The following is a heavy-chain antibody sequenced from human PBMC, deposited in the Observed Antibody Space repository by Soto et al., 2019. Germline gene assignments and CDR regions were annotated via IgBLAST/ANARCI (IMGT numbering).Heavy chain of an antibody. J-gene: IGHJ4*02. CDR3: AKGFGVDTAMVTRTAFDY. Sequence: EVQLAESGGGLIQPGGSLRLSCAASGFTVSSHYMSWVRQGPGKGLEWVSVIYKGGTTYYADSVKGRFTISRDNSKNTLYLQMNSLRAEDTAVYYCAKGFGVDTAMVTRTAFDYWGQGTLVTVSS. D-gene: IGHD5-18*01. V-gene: IGHV3-53*01. CDR2: IYKGGTT. CDR1: GFTVSSHY.